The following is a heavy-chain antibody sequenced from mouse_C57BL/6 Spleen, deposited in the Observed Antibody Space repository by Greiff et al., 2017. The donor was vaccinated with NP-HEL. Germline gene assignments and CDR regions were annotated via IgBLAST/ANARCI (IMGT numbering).Heavy chain of an antibody. V-gene: IGHV1-55*01. CDR2: LYPGSGST. CDR3: ARSLDSSGDY. J-gene: IGHJ2*01. Sequence: QVQLQQPGAELVKPGASVKMSCKASGYTFTSYWITWVKQRPGQGLEWIGDLYPGSGSTNYNAKFKSKATLTVDTSSSTAYMQLSSLTSEDSAVYYCARSLDSSGDYWGQGTTLTVSS. D-gene: IGHD3-2*01. CDR1: GYTFTSYW.